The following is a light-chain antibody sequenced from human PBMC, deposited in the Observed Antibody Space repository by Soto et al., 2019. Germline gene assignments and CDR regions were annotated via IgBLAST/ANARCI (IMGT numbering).Light chain of an antibody. CDR2: LSSDGSH. V-gene: IGLV4-69*01. Sequence: QSVLTQSPSASASLGASVKLTCTLSSGHSSYAIAWHQQQLEKGPRYLMKLSSDGSHSKGDGIPDRFSGSSSGAERYLTISSLQSEDEADYYCQTWDTGARVVFGGGTKLTV. CDR3: QTWDTGARVV. CDR1: SGHSSYA. J-gene: IGLJ2*01.